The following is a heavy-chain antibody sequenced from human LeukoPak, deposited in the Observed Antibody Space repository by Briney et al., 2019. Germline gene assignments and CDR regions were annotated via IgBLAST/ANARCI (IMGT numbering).Heavy chain of an antibody. D-gene: IGHD6-19*01. CDR3: GRHVSNGWDYHYGLDV. V-gene: IGHV4-39*01. CDR1: GGSFTDYF. J-gene: IGHJ6*02. CDR2: AYYTGEI. Sequence: SETLSLTCTVFGGSFTDYFWTWIRHSPGKGLEWIGSAYYTGEIYSTPSLKSRLTISVDASKNQFALTLTSVTAADTAVYYCGRHVSNGWDYHYGLDVWGQGTTVTVSS.